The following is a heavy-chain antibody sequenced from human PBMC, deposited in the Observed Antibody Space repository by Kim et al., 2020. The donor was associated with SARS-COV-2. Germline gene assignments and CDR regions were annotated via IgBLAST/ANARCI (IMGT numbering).Heavy chain of an antibody. V-gene: IGHV3-48*02. D-gene: IGHD3-10*01. J-gene: IGHJ1*01. CDR1: GFIFGSYS. CDR2: ISGSSDAI. CDR3: ARFIGDWTEGGCWWEY. Sequence: RGSLRLSCVGSGFIFGSYSMNWVRQAPGKGLEWLSYISGSSDAIYYVDSVKGRFTISRDNARNSLYMQMSSLREEDTAVYYCARFIGDWTEGGCWWEY.